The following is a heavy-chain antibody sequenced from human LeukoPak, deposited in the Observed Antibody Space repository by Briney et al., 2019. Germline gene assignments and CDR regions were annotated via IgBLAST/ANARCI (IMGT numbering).Heavy chain of an antibody. D-gene: IGHD2-2*01. CDR1: GFTFSSYA. V-gene: IGHV3-23*01. CDR2: ISGSGGST. Sequence: GGSLRLSCAASGFTFSSYAMSWARQAPGKGLEWVSAISGSGGSTYYADSVKGRFTISRDNSKNTLYLQMNSLRAEDTAVYYCAKDGRCSSTSCHDAFDIWGQGTMVTVSS. J-gene: IGHJ3*02. CDR3: AKDGRCSSTSCHDAFDI.